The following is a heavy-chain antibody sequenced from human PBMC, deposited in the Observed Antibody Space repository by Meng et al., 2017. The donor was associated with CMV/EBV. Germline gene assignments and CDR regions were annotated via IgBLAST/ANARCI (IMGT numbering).Heavy chain of an antibody. V-gene: IGHV1-69*12. Sequence: QGQLVQSGGEVKKPGSLVKVSCKASGGTFSSYAISWVRQAPGQGLEWMGGIIPIFGTANYAQKFQGRVTITADESTSTAYMELSSLRSEDTAVYYCAREVDDYGDGWYFDLWGRGTLVTVSS. J-gene: IGHJ2*01. CDR2: IIPIFGTA. CDR1: GGTFSSYA. D-gene: IGHD4-17*01. CDR3: AREVDDYGDGWYFDL.